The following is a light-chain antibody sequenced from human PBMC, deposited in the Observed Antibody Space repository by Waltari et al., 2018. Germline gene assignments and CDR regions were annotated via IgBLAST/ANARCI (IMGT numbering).Light chain of an antibody. CDR1: QSVLYRSNSWSHKKY. CDR2: GAA. V-gene: IGKV4-1*01. CDR3: QQYHSTPWT. J-gene: IGKJ1*01. Sequence: DIVMTQSPESLALSLGERATIHCKSSQSVLYRSNSWSHKKYLAWYQQKPGPPPKLLIAGAAARESGGPARFGGDGSGTDFTLTISSLQAEDVAIYYCQQYHSTPWTFGQGTKVGVK.